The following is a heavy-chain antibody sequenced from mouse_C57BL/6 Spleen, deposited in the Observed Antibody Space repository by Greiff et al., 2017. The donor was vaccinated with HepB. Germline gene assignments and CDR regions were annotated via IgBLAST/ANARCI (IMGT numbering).Heavy chain of an antibody. V-gene: IGHV3-6*01. CDR3: AREGVGNYAYVMDY. J-gene: IGHJ4*01. CDR2: ISYDGSN. D-gene: IGHD2-1*01. Sequence: DVQLQESGPGLVKPSQSLSLTCSVTGYSITSGYYWNWIRQFPGNKLEWMGYISYDGSNNYNPSLKNRTSITRDTAKNQFFLKLNSVTTEDTATYYCAREGVGNYAYVMDYWGQGTSVTVSS. CDR1: GYSITSGYY.